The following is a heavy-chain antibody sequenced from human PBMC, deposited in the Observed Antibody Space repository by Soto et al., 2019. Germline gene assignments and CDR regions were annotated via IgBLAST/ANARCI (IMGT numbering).Heavy chain of an antibody. J-gene: IGHJ4*02. D-gene: IGHD3-16*02. CDR3: ARWNYDYVWGSYRPDPSFDY. CDR1: GGSISSGGYY. CDR2: IYYSGST. V-gene: IGHV4-31*03. Sequence: SETLSLTCTVSGGSISSGGYYWSWIRHHPGKGLEWIGYIYYSGSTYYNPSLKSRVTISVGTSKNQFSLKLSSVTAADTAVYYCARWNYDYVWGSYRPDPSFDYWGQGTLVTVSS.